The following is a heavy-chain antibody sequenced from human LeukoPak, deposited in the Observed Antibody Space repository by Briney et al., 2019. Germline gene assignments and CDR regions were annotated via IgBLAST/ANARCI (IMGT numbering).Heavy chain of an antibody. CDR1: GGAVSCGNYY. D-gene: IGHD3-22*01. J-gene: IGHJ4*02. CDR2: IYYSGST. V-gene: IGHV4-61*01. Sequence: PSETLSLTCTVSGGAVSCGNYYWSWIRQPPGKGLEWIGYIYYSGSTNYNPSLKSRVTISVDTSKNQFSLKLSSVTAADTAVYYCARDPSGYFNYWGQGTLATVSS. CDR3: ARDPSGYFNY.